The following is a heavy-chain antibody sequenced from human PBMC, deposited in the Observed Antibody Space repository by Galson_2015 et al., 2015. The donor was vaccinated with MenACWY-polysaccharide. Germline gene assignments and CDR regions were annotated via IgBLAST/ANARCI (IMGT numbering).Heavy chain of an antibody. J-gene: IGHJ6*03. CDR3: AKVTDGYSDFWSGSDYYYYYMDV. D-gene: IGHD3-3*01. CDR1: GFTFTSHA. V-gene: IGHV3-23*01. Sequence: SMRLSCAASGFTFTSHAMTWVRQAPGKGLEWVSGISDNGANTYYADSVKGRFTISRDNSMTTLYLQMNSLRAEDTAVYYCAKVTDGYSDFWSGSDYYYYYMDVWAKGTTVTVSS. CDR2: ISDNGANT.